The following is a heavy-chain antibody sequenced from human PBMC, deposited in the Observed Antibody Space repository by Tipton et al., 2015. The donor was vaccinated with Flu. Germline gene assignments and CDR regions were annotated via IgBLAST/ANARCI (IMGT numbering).Heavy chain of an antibody. Sequence: TLSLTCTVSGGSISSYYWSWIRQPPGKGLEWIAYIYNSGSANYSPSLKSRVTISVDTSKNQFSLKLYAVTATDTAVYYCARRDFSNYVSEPKNWFNSWGQGTLVTVSS. CDR3: ARRDFSNYVSEPKNWFNS. CDR1: GGSISSYY. CDR2: IYNSGSA. J-gene: IGHJ5*01. V-gene: IGHV4-59*08. D-gene: IGHD4-11*01.